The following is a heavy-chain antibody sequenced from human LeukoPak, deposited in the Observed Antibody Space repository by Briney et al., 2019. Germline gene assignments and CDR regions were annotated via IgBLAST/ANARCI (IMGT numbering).Heavy chain of an antibody. Sequence: NPSETLSLTCTVSGGSVTDDYWSWIRQTAGKGLEWVGRLYTSGSTNYNPSLMRRVSISVDKSKNQFSLNLTSVTAADTAVYYCVRDLSAAWYAFDYWGQGILVTVSS. J-gene: IGHJ4*02. CDR2: LYTSGST. CDR1: GGSVTDDY. CDR3: VRDLSAAWYAFDY. D-gene: IGHD6-13*01. V-gene: IGHV4-4*07.